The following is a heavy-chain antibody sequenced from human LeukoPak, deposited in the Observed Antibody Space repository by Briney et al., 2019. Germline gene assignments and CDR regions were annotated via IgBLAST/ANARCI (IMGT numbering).Heavy chain of an antibody. CDR3: AKYEELYQLPMSPFDY. CDR2: ISGSGGST. D-gene: IGHD2-2*01. J-gene: IGHJ4*02. V-gene: IGHV3-23*01. Sequence: GGSLRLSCAASGFTFSSYAMSWVRQARGEGLEWVSAISGSGGSTYYADSVKGRFTISRDNFKNTLYLQMNSLRAEDTAVYYCAKYEELYQLPMSPFDYWGQGTLVTVSS. CDR1: GFTFSSYA.